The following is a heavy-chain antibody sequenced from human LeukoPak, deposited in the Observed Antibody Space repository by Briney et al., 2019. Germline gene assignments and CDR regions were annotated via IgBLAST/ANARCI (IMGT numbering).Heavy chain of an antibody. CDR3: AKDHMRSPVTYGYSFDS. CDR1: GFPFNIYA. CDR2: ISGRGVST. V-gene: IGHV3-23*01. J-gene: IGHJ4*02. Sequence: SGGSLTLLCAACGFPFNIYAMIWLRQAPGRGVEWVAAISGRGVSTRDADTVNGRFTISRDNSKNTLYLQMGSLKAEDTAVYYCAKDHMRSPVTYGYSFDSWGQGTLVSVSS. D-gene: IGHD5-18*01.